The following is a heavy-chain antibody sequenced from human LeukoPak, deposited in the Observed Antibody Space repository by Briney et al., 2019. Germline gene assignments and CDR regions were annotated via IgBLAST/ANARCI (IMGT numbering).Heavy chain of an antibody. Sequence: GGSLRLSCAASGFTVSSNYMSWVRQAPGKGLEWVSVIYSGGSTYYADSVKGRFTISRDNSKNTLYLQMNSLRAEDTAVYYCAKGERRRAIDYWGQGTLVTVSS. J-gene: IGHJ4*02. V-gene: IGHV3-53*05. CDR1: GFTVSSNY. D-gene: IGHD1-1*01. CDR3: AKGERRRAIDY. CDR2: IYSGGST.